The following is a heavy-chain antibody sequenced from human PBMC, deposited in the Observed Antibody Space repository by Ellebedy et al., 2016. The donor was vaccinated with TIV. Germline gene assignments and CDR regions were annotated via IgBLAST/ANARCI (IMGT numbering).Heavy chain of an antibody. J-gene: IGHJ3*02. CDR3: ARPRSILLDAFDI. CDR1: GGSVRTYY. Sequence: MPSETLSLTCTVSGGSVRTYYGSWPRQPPGKGLEGIRSIPSSGSTNSNPSLKSRVTMSLDMSKNHFSLNLTSVTAAGTAMYFCARPRSILLDAFDIWGQGTMVTVSS. V-gene: IGHV4-4*09. D-gene: IGHD1-26*01. CDR2: IPSSGST.